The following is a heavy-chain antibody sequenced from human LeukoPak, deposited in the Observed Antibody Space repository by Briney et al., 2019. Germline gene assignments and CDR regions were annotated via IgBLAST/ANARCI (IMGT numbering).Heavy chain of an antibody. D-gene: IGHD1-26*01. Sequence: PSETLSLTCTVSGGSISSSSYYWGWIRQPPGKGLEWIGSIYYSGSTNYNPSLKSRVTISVDTSKNQFSLKLSSVTAADTAVYYCARRRLVWELHLGWTLTAFDPWGQGTLVTVSS. CDR3: ARRRLVWELHLGWTLTAFDP. CDR1: GGSISSSSYY. CDR2: IYYSGST. J-gene: IGHJ5*02. V-gene: IGHV4-39*07.